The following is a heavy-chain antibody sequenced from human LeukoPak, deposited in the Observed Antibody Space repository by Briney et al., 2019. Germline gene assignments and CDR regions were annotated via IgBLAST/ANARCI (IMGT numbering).Heavy chain of an antibody. CDR3: ARGPVVVAASLQYYFDY. CDR2: ISAYKGNT. Sequence: GASVKVSCKASGYTFTSYGISWVREAPGQGLEWMGWISAYKGNTNYAQKLHGRGAMTTDTSTSTAYMELRSLRSDDTAVYYCARGPVVVAASLQYYFDYWGQEPLVPVS. CDR1: GYTFTSYG. J-gene: IGHJ4*02. D-gene: IGHD2-15*01. V-gene: IGHV1-18*01.